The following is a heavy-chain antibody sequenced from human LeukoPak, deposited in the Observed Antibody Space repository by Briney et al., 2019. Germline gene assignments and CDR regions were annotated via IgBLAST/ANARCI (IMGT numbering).Heavy chain of an antibody. CDR3: ARDLTRDGYNHHIRYGMDV. J-gene: IGHJ6*02. CDR2: IIPIFRIA. CDR1: GGTFSSYA. D-gene: IGHD5-24*01. V-gene: IGHV1-69*04. Sequence: ASVKVSCKASGGTFSSYAISWVRQAPGQGLEWMGRIIPIFRIANYAQKFQGRVTITADKSTSTAYMELSSLRSEDTAVYYCARDLTRDGYNHHIRYGMDVWGQGTTVTVSS.